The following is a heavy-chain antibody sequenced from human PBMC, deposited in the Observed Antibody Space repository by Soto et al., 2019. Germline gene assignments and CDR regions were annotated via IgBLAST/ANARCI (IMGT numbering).Heavy chain of an antibody. V-gene: IGHV1-69*13. D-gene: IGHD2-15*01. CDR1: GGTFSSFA. J-gene: IGHJ6*02. Sequence: GASVKVSCKTSGGTFSSFAISWVRQAPGQGLEWMGGIIPIFETANYAQKFQGRVTITADEITGTAYMELRSLRSEDTGAYYCARDLEVVVLGVDHYYYYGMDVWGQGTTVTVSS. CDR2: IIPIFETA. CDR3: ARDLEVVVLGVDHYYYYGMDV.